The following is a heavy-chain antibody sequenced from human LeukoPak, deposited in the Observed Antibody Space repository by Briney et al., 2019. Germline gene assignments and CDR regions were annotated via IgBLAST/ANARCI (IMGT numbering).Heavy chain of an antibody. V-gene: IGHV3-74*01. Sequence: GGSLRLSCAASGFTFSTYWMFWVRQGPGKGLGWVSRSNLDGGTIYADSVKGRFTISRDNARKTLDLQMDRLRVEDTAVYYCASVAGGQSGNYYWGQGTLVTVSS. J-gene: IGHJ4*02. CDR2: SNLDGGT. CDR1: GFTFSTYW. CDR3: ASVAGGQSGNYY. D-gene: IGHD1-26*01.